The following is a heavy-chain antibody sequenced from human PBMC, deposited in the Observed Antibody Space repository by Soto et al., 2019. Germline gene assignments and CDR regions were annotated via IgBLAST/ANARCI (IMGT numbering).Heavy chain of an antibody. CDR1: GGSISSVSYY. CDR2: IYYTWGHLVSGYT. D-gene: IGHD3-10*01. J-gene: IGHJ6*02. V-gene: IGHV4-39*01. CDR3: ARHSFKGSSASGWGTNKLYYGMDV. Sequence: TSETLSLTCTVSGGSISSVSYYWGWIRQPPGKGLEWIGTIYYTWGHLVSGYTYYNPSLQSRVTISVDTSKNQFSLRLTSVTAADTAVYYCARHSFKGSSASGWGTNKLYYGMDVWGQGTTVTVSS.